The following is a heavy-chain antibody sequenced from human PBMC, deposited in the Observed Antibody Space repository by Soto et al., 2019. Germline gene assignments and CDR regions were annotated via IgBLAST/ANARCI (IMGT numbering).Heavy chain of an antibody. V-gene: IGHV4-39*07. D-gene: IGHD2-2*01. CDR3: ARAVLPATAPFDY. CDR1: GGSISSSSYY. CDR2: IYYSGNT. Sequence: KTSETLSLTCTVSGGSISSSSYYWGWIRQPPGKGLEWIGSIYYSGNTYYNPSLKSRVTISVDTAKNQFSLKLSSVTAADTAVYYCARAVLPATAPFDYWGQGTLVTVSS. J-gene: IGHJ4*02.